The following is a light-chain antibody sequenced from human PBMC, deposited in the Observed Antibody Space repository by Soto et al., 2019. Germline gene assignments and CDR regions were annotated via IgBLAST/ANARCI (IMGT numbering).Light chain of an antibody. CDR1: RGINTY. J-gene: IGKJ1*01. V-gene: IGKV1-39*01. Sequence: DIQMTQSPSSLSASIGDRVTITCRASRGINTYVNWYQQKPGKAPKLLIFSASTLQSGVPSRFSGGGSGTDSTFTISSLLPEDFATSYGQQPYTTPRTFGQGTKGDIK. CDR3: QQPYTTPRT. CDR2: SAS.